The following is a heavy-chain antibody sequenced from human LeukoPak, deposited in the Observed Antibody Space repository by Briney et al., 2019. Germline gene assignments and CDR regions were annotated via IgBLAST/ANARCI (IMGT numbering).Heavy chain of an antibody. CDR3: ASQYYDFWSGTSNDWLLTDY. Sequence: SQTLSLTCTVSGGSIRSGSYYWSWIRQPAGKGLEWIGRIYTSGSTNYNPSLKSRVTISVDTSKNQFSLKLSSVTAADTAVYYCASQYYDFWSGTSNDWLLTDYWGQGTLVTVSS. V-gene: IGHV4-61*02. J-gene: IGHJ4*02. CDR1: GGSIRSGSYY. CDR2: IYTSGST. D-gene: IGHD3-3*01.